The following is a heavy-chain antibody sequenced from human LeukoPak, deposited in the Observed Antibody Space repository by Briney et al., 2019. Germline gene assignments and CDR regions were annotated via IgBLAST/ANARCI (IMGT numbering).Heavy chain of an antibody. J-gene: IGHJ3*01. D-gene: IGHD3-3*01. CDR3: ATNYDDSREAFDV. CDR1: GFTFSNFA. CDR2: ISGSGEDS. Sequence: PGGSLRLSCAASGFTFSNFAMNWVRQTPGKGLEWASGISGSGEDSNHADSVTGRFIISRENSKNTLYLQMNSLRADDTAVYYCATNYDDSREAFDVWGQGTVVTVSS. V-gene: IGHV3-23*01.